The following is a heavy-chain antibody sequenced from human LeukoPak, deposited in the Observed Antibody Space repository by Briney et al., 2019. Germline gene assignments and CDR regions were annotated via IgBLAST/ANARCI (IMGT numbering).Heavy chain of an antibody. J-gene: IGHJ4*02. V-gene: IGHV3-23*01. CDR3: AKDPGRITIFGVVIRIRYFDY. D-gene: IGHD3-3*01. CDR2: ISGSGGDT. Sequence: GGSLTLSCATSGFTFSSYFMTWVRQAPGKGLEWVSGISGSGGDTLYADSVRGQFTISKDNSKITLYLQMNSLRAEDTAVYYCAKDPGRITIFGVVIRIRYFDYWGQGTLVTVSS. CDR1: GFTFSSYF.